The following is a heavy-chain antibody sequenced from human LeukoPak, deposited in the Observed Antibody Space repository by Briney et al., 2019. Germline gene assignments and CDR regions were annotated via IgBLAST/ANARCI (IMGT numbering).Heavy chain of an antibody. Sequence: ASVKVSCKASGYTFTSYGISWVRQAAGQGLEWMGWISAYNGNTNYAQKLQGRGTMTTDTSTSTAYMGLRSLRSDDTAVYYCARGQIAVAGIGVTGWFDPWGQGTLVTVSS. J-gene: IGHJ5*02. CDR1: GYTFTSYG. CDR3: ARGQIAVAGIGVTGWFDP. V-gene: IGHV1-18*01. CDR2: ISAYNGNT. D-gene: IGHD6-19*01.